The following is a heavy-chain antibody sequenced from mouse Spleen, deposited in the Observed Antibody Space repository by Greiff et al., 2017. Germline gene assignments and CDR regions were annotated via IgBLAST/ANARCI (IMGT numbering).Heavy chain of an antibody. D-gene: IGHD1-2*01. CDR1: GFSLTSYG. Sequence: QVQLQQSGPGLVAPSQSLSITCTVSGFSLTSYGVHWVRQPPGKGLEWLGVIWAGGSTNYNSALMSRLSISKDNSKSQVFLKMNSLQTDDTAMYYCAREGITRRDYFDYWGQGTTLTVSS. J-gene: IGHJ2*01. CDR3: AREGITRRDYFDY. CDR2: IWAGGST. V-gene: IGHV2-9*02.